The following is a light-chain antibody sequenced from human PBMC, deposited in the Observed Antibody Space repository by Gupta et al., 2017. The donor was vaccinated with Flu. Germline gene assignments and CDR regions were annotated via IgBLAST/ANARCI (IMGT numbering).Light chain of an antibody. V-gene: IGKV3-11*01. CDR1: QSVSSY. CDR2: DAS. CDR3: QKRSNCPPYT. J-gene: IGKJ2*01. Sequence: EIELTQSPATLSLSLGERATLSCRASQSVSSYLDCYQKKPGKAPKLLIYDASNRSTGIPPRFSGSGSATNFTLTISSREPEDFSVYYCQKRSNCPPYTFGQGTRLEI.